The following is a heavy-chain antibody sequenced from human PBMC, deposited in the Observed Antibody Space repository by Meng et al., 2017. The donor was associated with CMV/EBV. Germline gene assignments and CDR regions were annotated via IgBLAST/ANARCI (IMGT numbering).Heavy chain of an antibody. Sequence: GESLMISWAASGFTFSTYGMHWGRQAPGKGLEGVAFIRYDGSNKYYADSVKGRFTISRDNSKNTLYLQMNSLRAEDTAVYYCAKDPGIAAAGVYYYDGMDVWGQGTTVTVSS. V-gene: IGHV3-30*02. CDR2: IRYDGSNK. D-gene: IGHD6-13*01. CDR1: GFTFSTYG. CDR3: AKDPGIAAAGVYYYDGMDV. J-gene: IGHJ6*02.